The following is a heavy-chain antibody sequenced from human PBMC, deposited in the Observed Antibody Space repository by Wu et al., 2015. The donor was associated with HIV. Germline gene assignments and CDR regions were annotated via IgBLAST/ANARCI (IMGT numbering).Heavy chain of an antibody. D-gene: IGHD6-19*01. CDR2: MNPDSGNA. V-gene: IGHV1-8*01. CDR1: GYTFNNYD. CDR3: ARDRELAVAANEDAFDI. Sequence: QVQLVQSGAEVKEPGASLRVSCKASGYTFNNYDINWVRQAPGHGLEWMGWMNPDSGNAGHAPNFQGRISFTTSTARRTAHMELSSLRSNDTAVYYCARDRELAVAANEDAFDIWGQGTMVTVSS. J-gene: IGHJ3*02.